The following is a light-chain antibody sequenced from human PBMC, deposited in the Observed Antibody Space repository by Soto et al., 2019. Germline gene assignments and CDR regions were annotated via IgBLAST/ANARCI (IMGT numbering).Light chain of an antibody. CDR2: DVN. CDR1: SGHVGGSNS. J-gene: IGLJ3*02. CDR3: SSYTSVSTLV. Sequence: QSALTQPASVSGSPGQSITISCTGTSGHVGGSNSVSWYQHHPGKAPKLMIYDVNNRPSGVSNRFSGSKSGNTASLTISGLQPDGEADYYCSSYTSVSTLVFGGGTKVTVL. V-gene: IGLV2-14*01.